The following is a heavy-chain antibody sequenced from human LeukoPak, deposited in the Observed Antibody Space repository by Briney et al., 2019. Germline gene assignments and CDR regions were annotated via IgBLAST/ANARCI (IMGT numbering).Heavy chain of an antibody. D-gene: IGHD1-26*01. CDR1: GFTFSSYG. CDR3: AKDHFHSGSYSRLGNY. J-gene: IGHJ4*02. Sequence: GGSLRLSCAASGFTFSSYGMSWVRQAPGKGLEWVSAISGSGGSTYYADSVKGRFTISRDNSKNTLYLQMNSLRAEDTAVYYCAKDHFHSGSYSRLGNYWGQGTLVTVSS. V-gene: IGHV3-23*01. CDR2: ISGSGGST.